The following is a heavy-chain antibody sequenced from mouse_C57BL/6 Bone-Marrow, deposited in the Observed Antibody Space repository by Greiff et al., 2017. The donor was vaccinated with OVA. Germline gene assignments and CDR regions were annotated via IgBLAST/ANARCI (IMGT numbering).Heavy chain of an antibody. CDR1: GFTFSDYG. Sequence: EVHLVESGGGLVQPGGSLKLSCAASGFTFSDYGMAWVRQAPRKGPEWVAFISNLAYSIYYADTVTGRFTISRENAKNTLYLEMSSLRSEDTAMYYCARWAAWFAYWGQGTLVTVSA. J-gene: IGHJ3*01. CDR3: ARWAAWFAY. V-gene: IGHV5-15*01. CDR2: ISNLAYSI.